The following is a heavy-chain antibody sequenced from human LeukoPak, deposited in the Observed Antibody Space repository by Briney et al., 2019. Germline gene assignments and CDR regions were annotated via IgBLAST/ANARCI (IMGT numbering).Heavy chain of an antibody. CDR3: ARLLTGYWARFDP. Sequence: SETLSLTCAVHGGSFSGYYWSWIRQPPGKGLEWIGEINHSGSTNYNPSLKSRVTISVDTSKNQFSLKLSSVTAADTAVYYCARLLTGYWARFDPWGQGTLVTVSS. CDR1: GGSFSGYY. V-gene: IGHV4-34*01. D-gene: IGHD3-9*01. CDR2: INHSGST. J-gene: IGHJ5*02.